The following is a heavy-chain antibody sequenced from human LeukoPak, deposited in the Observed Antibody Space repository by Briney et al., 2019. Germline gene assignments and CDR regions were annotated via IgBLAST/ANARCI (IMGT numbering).Heavy chain of an antibody. CDR3: ARDPDSSLAYYYYYYGMDV. J-gene: IGHJ6*02. CDR1: GFTFSSYW. CDR2: IKQDGSEK. Sequence: GGSLRLSCAASGFTFSSYWMSWVRQAPGKGLEWVANIKQDGSEKYYADSVKGRFTISRDNSKNTLYLQMNSLRAEDTAVYYCARDPDSSLAYYYYYYGMDVWGQGTTVTVSS. D-gene: IGHD6-6*01. V-gene: IGHV3-7*01.